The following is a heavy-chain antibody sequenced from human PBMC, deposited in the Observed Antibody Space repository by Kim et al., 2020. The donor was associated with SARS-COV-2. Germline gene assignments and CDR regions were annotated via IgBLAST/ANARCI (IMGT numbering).Heavy chain of an antibody. Sequence: KGRFTISRDNAKNTLYLQMNSLRAEDTAVYYCARDKDLLLWFGELSAFDPWGQGTLVTVSS. D-gene: IGHD3-10*01. CDR3: ARDKDLLLWFGELSAFDP. V-gene: IGHV3-74*01. J-gene: IGHJ5*02.